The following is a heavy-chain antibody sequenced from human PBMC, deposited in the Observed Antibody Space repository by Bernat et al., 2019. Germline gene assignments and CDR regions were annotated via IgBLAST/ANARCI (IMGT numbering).Heavy chain of an antibody. Sequence: EVQLVESGGGLVQPGGSLRLSCAASGFTFSNPWMNWVRQAPGKGLEWVSAISGSGGSTCNADSVKGRFTISRDNSKNTLYLQMNSLRAEDTAVYYCAKVTRLWFGEFPYYFDYWGQGTLVTVSS. CDR3: AKVTRLWFGEFPYYFDY. CDR2: ISGSGGST. J-gene: IGHJ4*02. V-gene: IGHV3-23*04. D-gene: IGHD3-10*01. CDR1: GFTFSNPW.